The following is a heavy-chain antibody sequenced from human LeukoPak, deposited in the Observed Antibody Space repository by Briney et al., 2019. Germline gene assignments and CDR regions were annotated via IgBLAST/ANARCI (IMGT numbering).Heavy chain of an antibody. CDR2: IYYSGST. J-gene: IGHJ4*02. CDR1: GGSINNNNYN. V-gene: IGHV4-39*07. D-gene: IGHD1-26*01. Sequence: SETLSLTCRVSGGSINNNNYNWGWIRQPPGKGLEWIGNIYYSGSTYYNPSLKSRVTISVDTSKNRFSLKLTSVTAADTAVYYCARELHSGSYYFDYWGQGTLVTVSS. CDR3: ARELHSGSYYFDY.